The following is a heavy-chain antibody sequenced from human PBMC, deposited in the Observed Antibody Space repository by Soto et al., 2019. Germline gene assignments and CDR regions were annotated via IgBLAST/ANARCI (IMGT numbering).Heavy chain of an antibody. Sequence: SETLSLTCTVSGDSISSSSYYWGWIRQPPGKGLEWIGSIYYSGRTYYNPSLKSRVTISQDTSKSQFSLKLSSVTAADTAVYYCARLPYGSGSAFDYWGQGILVTVSS. V-gene: IGHV4-39*01. J-gene: IGHJ4*02. CDR1: GDSISSSSYY. D-gene: IGHD3-10*01. CDR2: IYYSGRT. CDR3: ARLPYGSGSAFDY.